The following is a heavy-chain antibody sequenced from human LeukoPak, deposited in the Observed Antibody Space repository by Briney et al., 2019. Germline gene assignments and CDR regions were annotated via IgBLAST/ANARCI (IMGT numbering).Heavy chain of an antibody. CDR2: ITSSGTYI. V-gene: IGHV3-21*01. J-gene: IGHJ6*03. D-gene: IGHD1-26*01. CDR3: ARAYSERYGLGYYYMDV. Sequence: GGSLRLSCAASGFTFSNYNMNWVRQAPGKAMEWVSSITSSGTYIFYADSVKGRFTISRDNAKKSVYLQMNSLRAEDTAVYYCARAYSERYGLGYYYMDVWGKGTTVTISS. CDR1: GFTFSNYN.